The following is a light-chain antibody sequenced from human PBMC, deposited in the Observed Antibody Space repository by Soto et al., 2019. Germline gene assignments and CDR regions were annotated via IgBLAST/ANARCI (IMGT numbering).Light chain of an antibody. V-gene: IGKV1-39*01. CDR2: AAS. CDR1: QGISNY. J-gene: IGKJ4*01. CDR3: QQSYSRPLI. Sequence: DIQMTQSPSSLSASAGDRVIITCRASQGISNYLNWYQQKPGKAPKLLIYAASNLQSGVPPRFSGSGSGTDFTLTISSMPPEDFASYYCQQSYSRPLIFGGGTEVEIK.